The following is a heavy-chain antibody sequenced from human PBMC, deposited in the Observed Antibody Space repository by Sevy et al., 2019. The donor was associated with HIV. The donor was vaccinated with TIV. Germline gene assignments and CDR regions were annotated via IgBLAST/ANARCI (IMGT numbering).Heavy chain of an antibody. D-gene: IGHD3-3*01. CDR1: GGSFSGYY. Sequence: SETLSLTCAVYGGSFSGYYWSWIRQPPGKGLEWIGEINHSGSTNYNPSLKSRVTISVDTSKNQFSLKRSSVTAADTAVYYCARGPTLVLRFLEWLPKNPPTGYYGMDVWGQGTTVTVSS. V-gene: IGHV4-34*01. CDR3: ARGPTLVLRFLEWLPKNPPTGYYGMDV. J-gene: IGHJ6*02. CDR2: INHSGST.